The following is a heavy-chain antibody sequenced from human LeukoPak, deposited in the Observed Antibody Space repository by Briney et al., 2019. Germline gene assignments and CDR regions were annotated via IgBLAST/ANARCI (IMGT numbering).Heavy chain of an antibody. Sequence: ASVKVSCKASGYTFTSYGISWVRQAPGQGLEWMGWISAYNGNTNYAQKLQGRVTMTTGTSTSTAYMELRSLRSDDTAVYYCARVHTVTTPFYYYYYYGMDVWGQGTTVTVSS. D-gene: IGHD4-17*01. V-gene: IGHV1-18*01. J-gene: IGHJ6*02. CDR3: ARVHTVTTPFYYYYYYGMDV. CDR2: ISAYNGNT. CDR1: GYTFTSYG.